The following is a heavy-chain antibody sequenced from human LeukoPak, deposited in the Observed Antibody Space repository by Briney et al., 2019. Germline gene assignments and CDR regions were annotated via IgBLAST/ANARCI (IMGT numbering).Heavy chain of an antibody. V-gene: IGHV1-18*01. J-gene: IGHJ4*02. CDR3: ARERGGDSGSYHPTDY. D-gene: IGHD1-26*01. CDR1: GYSFSYYG. CDR2: ISTYNGNT. Sequence: GASVKVSCKASGYSFSYYGINLVRQAPGQGLEWMGWISTYNGNTNYAQKFQGRVTMTTDTSTSTAYMELRSLRSDDTAVYYCARERGGDSGSYHPTDYWGQGTLVTVSS.